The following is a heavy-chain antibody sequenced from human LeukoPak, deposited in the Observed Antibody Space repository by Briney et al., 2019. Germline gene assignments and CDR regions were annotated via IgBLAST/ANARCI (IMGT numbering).Heavy chain of an antibody. Sequence: SETLSLTCTVSGGSISSGGYYWSWIRQPPGKGLEWIGYIYYSGSTNYNPSLKSRVTISVDTSKNQFSLKLSSVTAADTAVYYCARGYSSGWSDYWGQGTLVTVSS. J-gene: IGHJ4*02. D-gene: IGHD6-19*01. CDR2: IYYSGST. V-gene: IGHV4-61*08. CDR1: GGSISSGGYY. CDR3: ARGYSSGWSDY.